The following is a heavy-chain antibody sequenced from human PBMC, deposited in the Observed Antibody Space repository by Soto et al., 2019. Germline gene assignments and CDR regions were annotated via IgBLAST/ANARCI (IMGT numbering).Heavy chain of an antibody. J-gene: IGHJ6*03. CDR3: ARDSYYGSGSMGPIYYYYYMDV. CDR2: IYSGGST. Sequence: GGSLRLSCAASGFTVSSNYMSWVRQAPGKGLEWVSVIYSGGSTYYADSGKGRFTISRDNSKNTLYLQMNSLRAEDTAVYYCARDSYYGSGSMGPIYYYYYMDVWGKGTTVTVSS. CDR1: GFTVSSNY. D-gene: IGHD3-10*01. V-gene: IGHV3-66*01.